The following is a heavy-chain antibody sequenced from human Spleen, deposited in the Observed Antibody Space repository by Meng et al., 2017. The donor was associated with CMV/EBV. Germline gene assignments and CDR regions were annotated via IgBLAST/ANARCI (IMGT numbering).Heavy chain of an antibody. V-gene: IGHV1-18*01. Sequence: ASVKVSCKASGYTFTSYGISWVRQAPGQGLEWMGWISAYNGNTNYAQKHQGRVTMTTDTSTSTAYMELSSLRSEDTAVYYCARGMRGSRSSPSPYYYYGMDVWGQGTTVTVSS. CDR1: GYTFTSYG. J-gene: IGHJ6*02. CDR3: ARGMRGSRSSPSPYYYYGMDV. CDR2: ISAYNGNT. D-gene: IGHD6-6*01.